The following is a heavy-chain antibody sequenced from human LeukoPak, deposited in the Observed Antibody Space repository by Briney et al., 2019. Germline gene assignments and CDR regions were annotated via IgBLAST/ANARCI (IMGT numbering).Heavy chain of an antibody. V-gene: IGHV1-69*05. CDR1: GYTFTSYY. J-gene: IGHJ4*02. Sequence: EASVKVSCKASGYTFTSYYMHWVRQAPGQGLEWMEGIIPIFGTANYAQKFQGRVTITTDESTSTAYMELSSLRSEDTAVYYCASSRAQIQLWPYLLRYWGQGTLVTVSS. CDR3: ASSRAQIQLWPYLLRY. D-gene: IGHD5-18*01. CDR2: IIPIFGTA.